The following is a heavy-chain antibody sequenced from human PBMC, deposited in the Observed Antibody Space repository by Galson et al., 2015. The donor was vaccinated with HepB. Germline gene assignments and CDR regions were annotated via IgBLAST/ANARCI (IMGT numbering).Heavy chain of an antibody. J-gene: IGHJ4*02. CDR1: GFSFSSHS. CDR3: ARDGVYGGSYPYYFDN. Sequence: SLRLSCAASGFSFSSHSMNWVRQAPGKGLEWVSYISSSSSAIHYADSVKGRFTISRDNAKNSLYLQMNSLRDEDTAVYYCARDGVYGGSYPYYFDNWGQGTLVTVSS. CDR2: ISSSSSAI. D-gene: IGHD1-26*01. V-gene: IGHV3-48*02.